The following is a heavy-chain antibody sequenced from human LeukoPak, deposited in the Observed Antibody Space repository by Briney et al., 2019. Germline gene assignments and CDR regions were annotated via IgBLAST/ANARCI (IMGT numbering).Heavy chain of an antibody. J-gene: IGHJ4*02. CDR3: AKAPVRFLEWLLWYYFDY. CDR1: GFTSSSYA. D-gene: IGHD3-3*01. V-gene: IGHV3-23*01. Sequence: GGSLRLSCAASGFTSSSYALSWVRQAPGKGLEWVSAISGSGGSTYYADSVKGRFTISRDNSKNTLYLQMNSLRAEDTAVYYCAKAPVRFLEWLLWYYFDYWGQGTLVTVSS. CDR2: ISGSGGST.